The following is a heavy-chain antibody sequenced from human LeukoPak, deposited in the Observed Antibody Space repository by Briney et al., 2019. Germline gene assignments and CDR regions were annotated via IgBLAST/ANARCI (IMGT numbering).Heavy chain of an antibody. CDR1: GFSFSSYA. CDR2: ISSSSSYT. Sequence: PGGSLRLSCAASGFSFSSYAMNWVRQAPGKGLEWVSSISSSSSYTYYADSVKGRFTISRDNAENSLYLQMNSLRAEDTAVYYCARDRRLYYYGSGIKTKWGQGTLVTVSS. V-gene: IGHV3-21*01. D-gene: IGHD3-10*01. J-gene: IGHJ4*02. CDR3: ARDRRLYYYGSGIKTK.